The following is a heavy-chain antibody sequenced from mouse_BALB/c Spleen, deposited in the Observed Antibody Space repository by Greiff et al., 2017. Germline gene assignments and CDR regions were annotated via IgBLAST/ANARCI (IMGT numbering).Heavy chain of an antibody. D-gene: IGHD1-1*01. CDR3: ARIPFYGSSYYYAMDY. CDR2: INPSNGRT. CDR1: GYTFTSYW. J-gene: IGHJ4*01. Sequence: QVQLKQPGAELVKPGASVKLSCKASGYTFTSYWMHWVKQRPGQGLEWIGEINPSNGRTNYNEKFKSKATLTVDKSSSTAYMQLSSLTSEDSAVYYCARIPFYGSSYYYAMDYWGQGTSVTVSS. V-gene: IGHV1S81*02.